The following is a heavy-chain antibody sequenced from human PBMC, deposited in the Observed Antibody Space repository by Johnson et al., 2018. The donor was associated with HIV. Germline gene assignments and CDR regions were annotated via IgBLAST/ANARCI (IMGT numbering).Heavy chain of an antibody. CDR1: GFTFSSYA. CDR3: AKELGIPSGWYRGAFDI. D-gene: IGHD6-19*01. J-gene: IGHJ3*02. CDR2: ISYDGGNK. V-gene: IGHV3-30-3*01. Sequence: QMMLVESGGGVVQPGRSLRLSCAASGFTFSSYAMHWVRQAPGKGLEWVAVISYDGGNKYYADSVKGRFTISRDNSKNTLYLQMNSLRAEDTAVYYCAKELGIPSGWYRGAFDIWGQGTMVTVSS.